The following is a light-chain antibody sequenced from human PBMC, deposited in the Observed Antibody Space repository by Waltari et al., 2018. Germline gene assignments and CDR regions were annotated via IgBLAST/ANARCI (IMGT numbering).Light chain of an antibody. V-gene: IGKV1-39*01. CDR3: QQSFTTPQNT. Sequence: DIQMTQSPSSLSASVGDRVTITCRASQSISIYVNWYQQKPGKPPNLLLYAASSLQSRVPSRFSGSGSGTDFSLTISSLQPGDFATYYCQQSFTTPQNTFGQGTRLEIK. CDR2: AAS. J-gene: IGKJ2*01. CDR1: QSISIY.